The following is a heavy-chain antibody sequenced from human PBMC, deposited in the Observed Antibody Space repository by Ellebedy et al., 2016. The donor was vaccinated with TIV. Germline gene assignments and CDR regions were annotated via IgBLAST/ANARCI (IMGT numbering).Heavy chain of an antibody. Sequence: GESLKISCAASGFTFNSYVMHWVRQAPGKGLEWVTFISYDGTNKYYADSVKGRFTISRENSKNTVNLQTTSLRHEDTALYYCARGGDFDYWGQGTLVTVSS. V-gene: IGHV3-30-3*01. CDR3: ARGGDFDY. D-gene: IGHD3-16*01. CDR2: ISYDGTNK. CDR1: GFTFNSYV. J-gene: IGHJ4*02.